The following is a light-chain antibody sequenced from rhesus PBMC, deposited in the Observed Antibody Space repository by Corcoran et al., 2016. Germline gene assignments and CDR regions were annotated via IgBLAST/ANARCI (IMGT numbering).Light chain of an antibody. Sequence: DIVMTQSPDSLAVSLGERVTINCKSSQSLLYNSNNKNYLAWYQQKPGKAPKLLIYWASTRESGVPNRFSGNGSGTDFTLTISGLQAEDVAVYYCQQYYTSPLTFGGGTKVEIK. CDR2: WAS. J-gene: IGKJ4*01. V-gene: IGKV4-1*01. CDR1: QSLLYNSNNKNY. CDR3: QQYYTSPLT.